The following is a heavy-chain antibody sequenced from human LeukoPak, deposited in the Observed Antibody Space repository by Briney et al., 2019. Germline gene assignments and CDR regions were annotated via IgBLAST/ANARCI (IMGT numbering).Heavy chain of an antibody. Sequence: GGSLRLSCAASGFTFSGYAMNWVRQAPGKGLEWVSYISSSSSTIQYADSVKGRFTISRDNAKNSLYLQMNSLRAEDTAVYYCARRDGYTNAFDYWGQGTLVTVSS. CDR1: GFTFSGYA. CDR3: ARRDGYTNAFDY. CDR2: ISSSSSTI. V-gene: IGHV3-48*04. J-gene: IGHJ4*02. D-gene: IGHD5-24*01.